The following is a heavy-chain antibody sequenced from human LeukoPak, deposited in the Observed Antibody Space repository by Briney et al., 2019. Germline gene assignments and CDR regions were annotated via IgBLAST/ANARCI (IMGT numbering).Heavy chain of an antibody. CDR1: GFTFSTYW. Sequence: PGGSLRLSCAASGFTFSTYWMHWVRQAPGKGLVWVSRINSDGSSTSYADSVKGRFTISRDNSKNTLYLQMNSLRAEDTAVYYCARVGSYYGNNYWGQGTLVTVSS. J-gene: IGHJ4*02. V-gene: IGHV3-74*01. D-gene: IGHD1-26*01. CDR2: INSDGSST. CDR3: ARVGSYYGNNY.